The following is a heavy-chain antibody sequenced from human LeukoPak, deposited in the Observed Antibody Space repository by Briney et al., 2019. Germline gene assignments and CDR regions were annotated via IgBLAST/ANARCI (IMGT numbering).Heavy chain of an antibody. Sequence: PSETLSLTCAVYGGSFSGYYWSWIRQPPGKGLEWIGEINHSGSTNYNPSPKSRVTISVDTSKNQFSLKLSSVTAADTAVYYCARGYNKIRHFDYWGQGTLVTVSS. J-gene: IGHJ4*02. CDR1: GGSFSGYY. D-gene: IGHD1-1*01. CDR2: INHSGST. V-gene: IGHV4-34*01. CDR3: ARGYNKIRHFDY.